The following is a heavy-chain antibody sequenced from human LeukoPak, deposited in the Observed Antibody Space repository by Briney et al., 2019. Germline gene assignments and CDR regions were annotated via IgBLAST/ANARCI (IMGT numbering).Heavy chain of an antibody. CDR2: INPNSGGT. CDR1: GYTFTGYY. V-gene: IGHV1-2*02. Sequence: ASVKVSCKASGYTFTGYYMHWVRQAPGQGLEWMGWINPNSGGTNYAQKFQGRVTMTRDTSISTAYMELSRLRSDDTAVYYCARGLVAVAGTYYYYYGMDVWGQGTTVTVSS. J-gene: IGHJ6*02. D-gene: IGHD6-19*01. CDR3: ARGLVAVAGTYYYYYGMDV.